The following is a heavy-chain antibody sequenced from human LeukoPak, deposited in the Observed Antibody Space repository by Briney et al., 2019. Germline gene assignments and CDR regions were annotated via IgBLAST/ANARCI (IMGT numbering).Heavy chain of an antibody. D-gene: IGHD3-10*01. V-gene: IGHV3-53*01. CDR3: ARAINYGSETYFARAYFDN. CDR2: IYSDNT. Sequence: PGGSLRLSCTVSGFAVSSNSMSWVRQAPGKGLEWVSFIYSDNTHYSDSVKGRFTISRDNSKNTLYLQMNSLRAEDTAVYYCARAINYGSETYFARAYFDNWGQGTLVTVSS. J-gene: IGHJ4*02. CDR1: GFAVSSNS.